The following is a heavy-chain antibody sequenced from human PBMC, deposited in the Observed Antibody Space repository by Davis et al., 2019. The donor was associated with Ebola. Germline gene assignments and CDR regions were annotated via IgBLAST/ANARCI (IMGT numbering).Heavy chain of an antibody. D-gene: IGHD5-18*01. J-gene: IGHJ4*02. V-gene: IGHV4-34*01. Sequence: MPSETLSLTCAVYGGSFSDYYYNWIRQSPGKGLEWIGEINHSGRTAYDPSLKSRVTISVDTSKSQVSLKLTSVTAADTAVYYCARDRGYSYGCDYWGQGTLVTVSS. CDR1: GGSFSDYY. CDR3: ARDRGYSYGCDY. CDR2: INHSGRT.